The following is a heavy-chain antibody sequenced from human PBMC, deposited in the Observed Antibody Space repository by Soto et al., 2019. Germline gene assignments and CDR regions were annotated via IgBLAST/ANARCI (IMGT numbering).Heavy chain of an antibody. CDR2: IYHSGST. J-gene: IGHJ5*02. CDR3: ARESAGSHKNNWFDP. Sequence: SETLSLTCTVSGASIISGEHSWSWISQAPGKGLEWIGYIYHSGSTDYNPSLKSRVTMSVDTSRNQFLLQLNSVTAADTAVYYCARESAGSHKNNWFDPWGQGTLVTVSS. V-gene: IGHV4-61*08. D-gene: IGHD3-10*01. CDR1: GASIISGEHS.